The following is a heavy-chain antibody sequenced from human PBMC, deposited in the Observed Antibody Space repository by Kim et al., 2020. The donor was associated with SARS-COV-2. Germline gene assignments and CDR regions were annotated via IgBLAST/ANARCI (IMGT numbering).Heavy chain of an antibody. D-gene: IGHD3-9*01. V-gene: IGHV4-59*01. Sequence: KSRVTISVETSKNQFSLKLSAVTAADTAVYYCARDVRYLDWLFGGDAFDIWGQGTMVTVSS. CDR3: ARDVRYLDWLFGGDAFDI. J-gene: IGHJ3*02.